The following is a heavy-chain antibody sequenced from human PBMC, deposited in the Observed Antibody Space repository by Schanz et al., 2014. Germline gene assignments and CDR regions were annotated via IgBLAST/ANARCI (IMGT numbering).Heavy chain of an antibody. J-gene: IGHJ4*02. CDR3: AKTLFPGGTQTFGN. D-gene: IGHD2-8*02. V-gene: IGHV3-23*01. Sequence: DVHLLEPGGGLVQPGGSLRLSCEASGFSFGNYGMSWVRQAPGKGLEWVSGFDAHDGRAYYADSAKGRFTISRDNSKSTLYVEMNSLRVEDTAVYYCAKTLFPGGTQTFGNWGRGTLVTVSS. CDR2: FDAHDGRA. CDR1: GFSFGNYG.